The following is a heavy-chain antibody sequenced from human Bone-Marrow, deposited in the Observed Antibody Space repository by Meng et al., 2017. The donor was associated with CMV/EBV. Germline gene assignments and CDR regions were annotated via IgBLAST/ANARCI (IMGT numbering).Heavy chain of an antibody. CDR2: IIPIFGTA. CDR3: ARDRSNYYDSTLNWFDP. V-gene: IGHV1-69*01. J-gene: IGHJ5*02. CDR1: GGTFSSYA. Sequence: QGQRVQSGAEVKKPGSSVKVSCKASGGTFSSYAISWVRQAPGQGLEWMGGIIPIFGTANYAQKFQGRVTITADESTSTAYMELSSLRSEDTAVYYCARDRSNYYDSTLNWFDPWGQGTLVTVSS. D-gene: IGHD3-22*01.